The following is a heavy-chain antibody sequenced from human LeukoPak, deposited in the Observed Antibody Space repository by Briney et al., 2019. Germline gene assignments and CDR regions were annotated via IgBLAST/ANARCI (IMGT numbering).Heavy chain of an antibody. CDR3: ARDAMTTVTSSAFDI. CDR1: GFTFDDYG. D-gene: IGHD4-17*01. J-gene: IGHJ3*02. V-gene: IGHV3-20*04. CDR2: INWNGGST. Sequence: PGGSLRLSCAASGFTFDDYGMSWVRQAPGKGLEWVSGINWNGGSTGYADSVKGRFTISRDNAKNSLYLQMNSLRAEDTAVYYCARDAMTTVTSSAFDIWGQGTMVTVSS.